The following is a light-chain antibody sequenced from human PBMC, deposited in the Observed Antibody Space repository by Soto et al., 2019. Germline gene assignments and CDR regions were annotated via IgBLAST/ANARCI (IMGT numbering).Light chain of an antibody. J-gene: IGLJ2*01. CDR2: YDS. Sequence: SYELTQPPSVSVAPGKTARIPCGGNNIGIKSVHWYQQKPGQAPVLVIYYDSDRPSGIPERFSGSSSGNTATLTISRVEAGDEADYYCQMWNSSADHVVFGGGTKLTVL. CDR1: NIGIKS. CDR3: QMWNSSADHVV. V-gene: IGLV3-21*04.